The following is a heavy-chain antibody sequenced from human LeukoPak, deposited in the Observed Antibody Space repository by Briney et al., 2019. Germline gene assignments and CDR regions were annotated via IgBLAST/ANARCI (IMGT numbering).Heavy chain of an antibody. V-gene: IGHV4-34*01. J-gene: IGHJ6*03. CDR2: VTDSGST. Sequence: SETLFLTCAVYGGSFRGYYWSSIRQPPGKGLERIGEVTDSGSTNYKPSLKSRVTISVDPSKNQFSLELSSVTAADTAVYYCARGPYYYGSGSRGYYYMDVWGKGTTVTVSS. D-gene: IGHD3-10*01. CDR3: ARGPYYYGSGSRGYYYMDV. CDR1: GGSFRGYY.